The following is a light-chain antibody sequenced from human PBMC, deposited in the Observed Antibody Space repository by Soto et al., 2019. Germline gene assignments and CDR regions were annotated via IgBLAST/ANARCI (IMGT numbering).Light chain of an antibody. CDR2: GAS. V-gene: IGKV3-11*01. CDR3: QQRSAWPRWT. CDR1: QSVSSN. Sequence: EIVLPQSTPSLSVSPGERPTLSCMVSQSVSSNLAWYQQKPGQAPRLLIYGASSRATGIPARFSGSGSGTDLTLTISSLEPEDFAGYYCQQRSAWPRWTFGQGTKVDIK. J-gene: IGKJ1*01.